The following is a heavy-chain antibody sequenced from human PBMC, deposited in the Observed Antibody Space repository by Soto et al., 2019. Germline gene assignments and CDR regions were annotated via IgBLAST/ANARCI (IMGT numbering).Heavy chain of an antibody. CDR1: GFTFSDYY. CDR2: ISSSGSAI. J-gene: IGHJ6*02. D-gene: IGHD3-3*01. Sequence: GGSLRLSCAASGFTFSDYYMSWIRQAPGKGLEWVSYISSSGSAIYYAVSVKGRFTISRDNSKNTLDLQMNSLRAEDTAVYFCAKDGWAYYDFWGGNYREPAPHALDVWGQGTTVTVSS. V-gene: IGHV3-11*01. CDR3: AKDGWAYYDFWGGNYREPAPHALDV.